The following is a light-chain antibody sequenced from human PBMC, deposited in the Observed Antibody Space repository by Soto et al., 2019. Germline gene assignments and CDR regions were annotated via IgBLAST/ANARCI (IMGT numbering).Light chain of an antibody. CDR3: QQIFDSPIT. Sequence: GESVTITCPGSQVISTSLAWYQVKPGKAPKLLIYAASILESGVPSRFSATVSGTEFSLTITSLQPEDFATYYCQQIFDSPITFGQGTRLEIK. J-gene: IGKJ5*01. CDR1: QVISTS. V-gene: IGKV1-9*01. CDR2: AAS.